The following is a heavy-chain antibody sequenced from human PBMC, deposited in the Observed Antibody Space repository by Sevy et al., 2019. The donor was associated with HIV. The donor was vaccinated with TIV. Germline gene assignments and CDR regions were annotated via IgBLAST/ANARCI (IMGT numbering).Heavy chain of an antibody. CDR2: IKSKTDGGTT. Sequence: GGSLRLSCAASGFTFSNAWMNWVRQAPGKGLEWVGRIKSKTDGGTTDYAAPVKGRFTISRDDSKNTQYLEMNSQKTEDTHMYYCTTVGRGYNYGYSFDYWGQGTLVTVSS. CDR1: GFTFSNAW. J-gene: IGHJ4*02. D-gene: IGHD5-18*01. CDR3: TTVGRGYNYGYSFDY. V-gene: IGHV3-15*07.